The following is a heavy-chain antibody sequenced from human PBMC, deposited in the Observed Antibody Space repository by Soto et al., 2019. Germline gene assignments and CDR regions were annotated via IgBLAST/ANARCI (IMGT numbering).Heavy chain of an antibody. CDR3: AREKKRYDFWSGSPLYYYYGMDV. CDR2: INPNSGGT. V-gene: IGHV1-2*04. J-gene: IGHJ6*02. Sequence: GXSVKISSKASVYTFTGYYMQWVRQAPGQGLEWMGWINPNSGGTNYAQKFQGWVTMTRDTSISTAYMELSRLRSDDTAVYYCAREKKRYDFWSGSPLYYYYGMDVWGQGTTVTVSS. D-gene: IGHD3-3*01. CDR1: VYTFTGYY.